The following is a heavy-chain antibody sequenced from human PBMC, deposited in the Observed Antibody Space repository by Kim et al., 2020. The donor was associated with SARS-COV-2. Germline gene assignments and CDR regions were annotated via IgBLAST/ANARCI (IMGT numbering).Heavy chain of an antibody. CDR2: IYYSGST. Sequence: SETLSLTCTVSGGSISSSSYYWGWIRQPPGKGLEWFGSIYYSGSTYSKPSLKSLATISVDTSKNQFSLKLSSVTAADTAYYYSASGDYSSSLPTVWYYY. J-gene: IGHJ6*03. D-gene: IGHD6-13*01. CDR1: GGSISSSSYY. V-gene: IGHV4-39*01. CDR3: ASGDYSSSLPTVWYYY.